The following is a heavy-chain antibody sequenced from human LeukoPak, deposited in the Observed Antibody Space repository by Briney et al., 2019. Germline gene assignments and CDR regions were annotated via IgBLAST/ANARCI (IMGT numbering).Heavy chain of an antibody. D-gene: IGHD2-21*02. CDR2: IDWDDDK. Sequence: SGPALVKPTQTLTLTCTFSGFSLSTSGMRVSWIRQPPGKALEWLARIDWDDDKFYSTSLKTRLTISKDTSKNQVVLIMTNMDPVDTATYYCARVRCGGDCYPDYWGQGTLVTVSS. CDR1: GFSLSTSGMR. CDR3: ARVRCGGDCYPDY. V-gene: IGHV2-70*04. J-gene: IGHJ4*02.